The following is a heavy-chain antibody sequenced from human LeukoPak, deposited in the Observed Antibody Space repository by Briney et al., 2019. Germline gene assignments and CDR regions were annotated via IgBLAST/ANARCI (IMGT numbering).Heavy chain of an antibody. CDR2: FDPSNYYT. V-gene: IGHV5-10-1*01. J-gene: IGHJ3*02. CDR1: GSTFTTFW. Sequence: NRGESLRISCQGSGSTFTTFWINWVRQLPGRGVEGVVRFDPSNYYTNYSPSFQGHVSISFDKSINTAYLQWSGLRASDTAMYYCARISKVPDAQRYSFDIWGQGTMVTVSS. CDR3: ARISKVPDAQRYSFDI. D-gene: IGHD2-2*01.